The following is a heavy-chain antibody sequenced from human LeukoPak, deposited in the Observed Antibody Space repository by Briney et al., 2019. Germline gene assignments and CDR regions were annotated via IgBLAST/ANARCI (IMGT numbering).Heavy chain of an antibody. CDR3: AKEASSYSSWYYSDAFDF. V-gene: IGHV3-23*01. CDR2: ISGSGGGT. D-gene: IGHD6-13*01. CDR1: GFTFSSCA. Sequence: GGSLRLSCVASGFTFSSCAMSWVRQAPGKGLEWVSAISGSGGGTYYADSVKGRFTISRDNFRNTLYLQMNSLRAEDTAIFYCAKEASSYSSWYYSDAFDFWGRGTMVTVSS. J-gene: IGHJ3*01.